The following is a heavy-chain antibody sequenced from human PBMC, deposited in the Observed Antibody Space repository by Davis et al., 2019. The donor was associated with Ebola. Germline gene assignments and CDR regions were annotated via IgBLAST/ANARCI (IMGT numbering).Heavy chain of an antibody. V-gene: IGHV4-39*07. CDR3: ARLGVVAAHFDY. CDR2: IYYSGST. D-gene: IGHD2-15*01. J-gene: IGHJ4*02. Sequence: PGGSLRLSCTVSGGSISSSSYYWGWIRQPPGKGLEWIGSIYYSGSTYYNPSLKSRVTISVDTSKNQFSLKLNSVTAADTAVYYCARLGVVAAHFDYWGQGTLVTVSS. CDR1: GGSISSSSYY.